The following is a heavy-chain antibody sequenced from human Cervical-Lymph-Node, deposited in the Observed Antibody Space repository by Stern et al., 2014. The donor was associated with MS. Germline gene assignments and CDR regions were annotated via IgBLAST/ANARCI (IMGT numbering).Heavy chain of an antibody. CDR3: ASDRETTLPDDAFDI. V-gene: IGHV1-2*02. J-gene: IGHJ3*02. D-gene: IGHD1-1*01. Sequence: QVQLVESGPEVKKPGASVKVSCKASGYSFTDYFIHWVRQAPGQGLEWLGLIRPNNGATSYAQNSTGSITMTRDTSSSTVYMELTRLIPDDSAVYFCASDRETTLPDDAFDIWGQGTRVTVSS. CDR1: GYSFTDYF. CDR2: IRPNNGAT.